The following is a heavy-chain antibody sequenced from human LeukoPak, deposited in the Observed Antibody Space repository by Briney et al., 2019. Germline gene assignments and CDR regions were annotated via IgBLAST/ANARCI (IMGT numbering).Heavy chain of an antibody. CDR3: ASRAYSSGFDYIDY. CDR1: GGSISSYY. J-gene: IGHJ4*02. CDR2: IYYSGST. Sequence: PSETLSLTCTVSGGSISSYYWSWIRQPPGKGLDLVGFIYYSGSTSYNPSLKSRVTISVDTSKSPFSLKLSSVIAADTAVYYCASRAYSSGFDYIDYWGQGTLVTVSS. V-gene: IGHV4-59*08. D-gene: IGHD6-19*01.